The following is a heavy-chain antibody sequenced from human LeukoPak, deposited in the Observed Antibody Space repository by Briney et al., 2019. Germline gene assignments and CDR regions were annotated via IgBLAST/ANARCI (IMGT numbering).Heavy chain of an antibody. Sequence: GGSLRLSCAASGFTFISYWMTWARQAPGKGLEWVAKIKQDGSDKYYVDSVKGRFTISRDNAKNSLYLQMNSLRAEDTGVYYCARTFGFGDLLHFDYWGQGTLVTVSS. CDR3: ARTFGFGDLLHFDY. CDR1: GFTFISYW. J-gene: IGHJ4*02. CDR2: IKQDGSDK. D-gene: IGHD3-10*01. V-gene: IGHV3-7*02.